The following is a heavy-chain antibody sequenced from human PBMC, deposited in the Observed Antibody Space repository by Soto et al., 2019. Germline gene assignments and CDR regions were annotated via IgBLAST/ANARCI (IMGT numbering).Heavy chain of an antibody. Sequence: QITLKESGPTLVKPTQTLTLTCTFSGFSLSTSGVGVGWIRQPPGKALEWLALIYWDDDKRYSPSLKSRLTITKDTSKNQLVLTMTNMDPVDTATYYCAHRQGSGDILTGYYTGWFDPWGQGTLVTVSS. CDR1: GFSLSTSGVG. D-gene: IGHD3-9*01. V-gene: IGHV2-5*02. CDR3: AHRQGSGDILTGYYTGWFDP. J-gene: IGHJ5*02. CDR2: IYWDDDK.